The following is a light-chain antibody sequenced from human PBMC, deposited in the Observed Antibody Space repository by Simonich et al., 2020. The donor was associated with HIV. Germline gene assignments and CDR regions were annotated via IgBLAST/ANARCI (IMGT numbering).Light chain of an antibody. CDR3: QQYNNWPPIT. J-gene: IGKJ5*01. V-gene: IGKV3-15*01. Sequence: EIVMTQSPATLSVSPGERATLSFRASQSVSSNLSWYQQKPGQAPRLLIYGASTRATGIPARVSGRGSGTEFTLTISSLQSEDFAVYYCQQYNNWPPITFGQGTRLEIK. CDR2: GAS. CDR1: QSVSSN.